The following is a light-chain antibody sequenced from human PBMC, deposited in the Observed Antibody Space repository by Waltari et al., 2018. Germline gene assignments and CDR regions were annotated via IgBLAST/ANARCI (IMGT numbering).Light chain of an antibody. Sequence: QSALTQPPSASGSPGQSVTISCIGTSSDIGAYNYVSWYQQHPGKAPKLIIYDVSKRPSGVPDRFSGSKSGNTASLTVSGLQAEDEADYYCNSYAGSNNLALGGGTKLTVL. CDR3: NSYAGSNNLA. V-gene: IGLV2-8*01. CDR2: DVS. J-gene: IGLJ2*01. CDR1: SSDIGAYNY.